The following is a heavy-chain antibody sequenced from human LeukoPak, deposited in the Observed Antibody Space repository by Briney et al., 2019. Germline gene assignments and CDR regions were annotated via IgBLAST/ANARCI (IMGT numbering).Heavy chain of an antibody. J-gene: IGHJ6*02. CDR3: ARGPYCSSTSCSYYYYYGMDA. Sequence: GGSLRLSCAASGFTFSSYGVHWVRQAPGKGLEWVAVIWYDGSNKYYADSVKGRFTISRDNSKNTLYLQMNSLRAEDTAVYYCARGPYCSSTSCSYYYYYGMDAWGQGTTVTVSS. D-gene: IGHD2-2*01. CDR2: IWYDGSNK. CDR1: GFTFSSYG. V-gene: IGHV3-33*01.